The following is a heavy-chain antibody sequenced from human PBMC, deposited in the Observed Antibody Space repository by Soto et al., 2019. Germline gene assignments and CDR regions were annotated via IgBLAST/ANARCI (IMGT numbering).Heavy chain of an antibody. J-gene: IGHJ6*02. V-gene: IGHV3-64*04. CDR3: AREGTFGVVITYYYYGMDV. CDR1: GLIFSNYG. D-gene: IGHD3-3*02. Sequence: GGSLRLSCAASGLIFSNYGMHWVRQTPGKGLEFVSGISSNGGRTYYADSVKGRFTISRDNSKNTLYLQMNSLRAEDTAVYYCAREGTFGVVITYYYYGMDVWGQGTTVTVSS. CDR2: ISSNGGRT.